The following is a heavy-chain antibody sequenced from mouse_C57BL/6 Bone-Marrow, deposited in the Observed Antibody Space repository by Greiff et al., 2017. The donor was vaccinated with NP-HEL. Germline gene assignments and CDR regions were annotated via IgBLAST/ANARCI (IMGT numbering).Heavy chain of an antibody. CDR2: INPNYGTT. CDR1: GYSFTDYN. J-gene: IGHJ1*03. D-gene: IGHD1-1*01. Sequence: EVQLQQSGPELVKPGALVKISCKASGYSFTDYNMNWVKQSNGKSLEWIGVINPNYGTTSYNQKFKGKATLTVDQSSSTAYMQLNSLTSEDSAVYYCVYYGSSYGYFDVWGTGTTVTVSS. V-gene: IGHV1-39*01. CDR3: VYYGSSYGYFDV.